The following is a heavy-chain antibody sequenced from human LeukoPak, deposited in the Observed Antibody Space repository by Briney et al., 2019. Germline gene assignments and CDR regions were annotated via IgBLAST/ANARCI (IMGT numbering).Heavy chain of an antibody. J-gene: IGHJ4*02. CDR3: ARGYSSGWPDF. V-gene: IGHV3-53*01. CDR2: IYGGGST. Sequence: GGSLRLSCAASGFTVSTSYMNWVRQAPGKGLEWVSVIYGGGSTYYADSVRGRFTISRDNSKNTLYLQMNSPRAEDTAVYFCARGYSSGWPDFWGQGTLVTVSS. D-gene: IGHD6-25*01. CDR1: GFTVSTSY.